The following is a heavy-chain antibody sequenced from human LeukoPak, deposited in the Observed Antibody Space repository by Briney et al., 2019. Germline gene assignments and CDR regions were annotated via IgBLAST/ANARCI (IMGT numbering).Heavy chain of an antibody. D-gene: IGHD2-15*01. CDR3: AKMPGRLAAATRTFEY. Sequence: GGSLRLSCAASGFTFSSYGMSWVRQAPGKGLEWVSTISGSGGSTYYADSVKGRFTISRDNSKNTLFLQMNSLRAEDTAVYYCAKMPGRLAAATRTFEYWGQGTLVTVSS. CDR2: ISGSGGST. CDR1: GFTFSSYG. V-gene: IGHV3-23*01. J-gene: IGHJ4*02.